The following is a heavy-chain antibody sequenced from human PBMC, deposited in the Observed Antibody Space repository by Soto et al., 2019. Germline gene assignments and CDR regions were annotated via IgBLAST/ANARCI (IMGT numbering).Heavy chain of an antibody. CDR1: GGSFSGYY. V-gene: IGHV4-34*01. D-gene: IGHD3-22*01. CDR3: ARRAYYYDSSGYYYRANSLYYYGMDV. CDR2: INHRGST. Sequence: SSETLSLTCAVYGGSFSGYYWSWIRQPPGKGPEWIGEINHRGSTNYNPSLKSRVTISVDTSKNQFSLKLSSVTAADTAVYYCARRAYYYDSSGYYYRANSLYYYGMDVWGQGTTVTVSS. J-gene: IGHJ6*02.